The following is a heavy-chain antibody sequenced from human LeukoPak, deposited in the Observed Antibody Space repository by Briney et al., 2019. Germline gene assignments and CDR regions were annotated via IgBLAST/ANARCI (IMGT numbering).Heavy chain of an antibody. Sequence: PGGSLRLSCAASGFTFSSYRMNWVRQAPGKGLEWVSGISWNSGSIGYADSVKGRFTISRDNAKNSLYLQMNSLRAEDTALYYCAIFDFDYWGQGTLVTVSS. V-gene: IGHV3-9*01. CDR2: ISWNSGSI. CDR1: GFTFSSYR. J-gene: IGHJ4*02. CDR3: AIFDFDY.